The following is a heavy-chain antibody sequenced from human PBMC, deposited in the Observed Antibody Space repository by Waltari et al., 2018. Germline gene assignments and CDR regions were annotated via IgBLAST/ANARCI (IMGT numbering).Heavy chain of an antibody. Sequence: HVQLVESGGGVVQPGRSLRLSCVASEFTFSTYAMHWVRQAPGKGLEWVTVISDDGGNTYYADSVKGRFTVSRDNSKNTLYLQLNSLRADDTAVYYCAKDGRTYYDSTGYYYPDPWGQGTQVTVS. CDR3: AKDGRTYYDSTGYYYPDP. J-gene: IGHJ5*02. D-gene: IGHD3-22*01. CDR2: ISDDGGNT. V-gene: IGHV3-30*18. CDR1: EFTFSTYA.